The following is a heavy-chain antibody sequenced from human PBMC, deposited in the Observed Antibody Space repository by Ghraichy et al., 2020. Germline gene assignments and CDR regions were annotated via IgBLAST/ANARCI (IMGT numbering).Heavy chain of an antibody. CDR3: ARGRSIILIAYEY. V-gene: IGHV4-59*01. D-gene: IGHD2-8*01. Sequence: SETLSLTCTVSGGSISSYYWSWIRQPPGKGLEWIGHIYYSGSTNFNPSLKSRVTISADTSKNQFSLKLSSVTAADTAVYYCARGRSIILIAYEYWGPGTLVTVSS. CDR1: GGSISSYY. J-gene: IGHJ4*02. CDR2: IYYSGST.